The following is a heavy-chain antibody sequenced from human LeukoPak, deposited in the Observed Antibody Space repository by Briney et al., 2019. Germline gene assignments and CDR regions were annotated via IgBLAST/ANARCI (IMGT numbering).Heavy chain of an antibody. V-gene: IGHV4-4*07. CDR3: ARENNDYGGKKAFDY. J-gene: IGHJ4*02. Sequence: PSETLSLTCTVSGASISSYYWSWVRQPAGEGLEWIGRIYTSGSTNYKPSLKSRVTMSVDTSKNQFSLKLTSATAADTAVYYCARENNDYGGKKAFDYWGQGTLVTVSS. CDR1: GASISSYY. D-gene: IGHD4-23*01. CDR2: IYTSGST.